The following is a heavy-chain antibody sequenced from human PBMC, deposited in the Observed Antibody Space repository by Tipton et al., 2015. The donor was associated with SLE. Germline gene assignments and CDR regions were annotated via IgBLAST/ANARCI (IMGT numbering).Heavy chain of an antibody. V-gene: IGHV4-34*01. CDR2: INHSGST. J-gene: IGHJ4*02. CDR1: GGSFSGYY. CDR3: ARDGGNWNSFDY. D-gene: IGHD1-20*01. Sequence: TLSLTCAVYGGSFSGYYWSWIRQPPGKGLEWIGEINHSGSTNYNPSLKSRVTISVDTSKNQFSLKLSSVTAADTAVYYCARDGGNWNSFDYWGQGTLVTVSS.